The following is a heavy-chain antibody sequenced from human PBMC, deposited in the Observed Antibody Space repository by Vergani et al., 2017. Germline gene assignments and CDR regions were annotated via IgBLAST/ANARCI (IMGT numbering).Heavy chain of an antibody. V-gene: IGHV3-9*01. CDR3: AKVPTFIAAVLQPFDY. Sequence: EVQLVESGGGLVQPGRSLRLSCAASGFTFDDYAMHWVRKAPGKGLHWVSGISWNSGSIGYEDSVKGRFTIYRDNAKNSLYLQMNSLRAEDTALYYCAKVPTFIAAVLQPFDYWGQGTLVTVSA. CDR1: GFTFDDYA. J-gene: IGHJ4*02. CDR2: ISWNSGSI. D-gene: IGHD6-13*01.